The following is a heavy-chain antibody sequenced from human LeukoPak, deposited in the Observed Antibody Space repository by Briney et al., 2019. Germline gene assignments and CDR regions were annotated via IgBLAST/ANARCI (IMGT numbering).Heavy chain of an antibody. V-gene: IGHV4-4*07. J-gene: IGHJ6*03. CDR1: GESINPYY. D-gene: IGHD2/OR15-2a*01. CDR2: IYKSGTT. Sequence: SETLSLTCTVSGESINPYYWNRIRQSAGKGLEWIGHIYKSGTTNFNPSLTSRVTMSLDTSRNQFSLKLRSVTAADTAVYFCARSFLDYMDVWGKGTTVTVSS. CDR3: ARSFLDYMDV.